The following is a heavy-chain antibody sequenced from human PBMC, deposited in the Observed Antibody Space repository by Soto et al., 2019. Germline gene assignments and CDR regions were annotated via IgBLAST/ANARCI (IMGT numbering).Heavy chain of an antibody. V-gene: IGHV3-23*01. CDR2: ISGGGDAT. CDR3: AKNIHSSSGFAY. Sequence: GGTLRIGCAATRVGCDSFAMNWVRQGPGKGLEWVSGISGGGDATRYADSVKGRFTISRDNAESMVYLDMYSLIPDDTAIYYCAKNIHSSSGFAYWGQGT. D-gene: IGHD6-6*01. CDR1: RVGCDSFA. J-gene: IGHJ4*02.